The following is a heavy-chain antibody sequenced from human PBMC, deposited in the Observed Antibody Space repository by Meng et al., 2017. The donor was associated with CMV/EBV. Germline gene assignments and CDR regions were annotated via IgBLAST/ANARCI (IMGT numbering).Heavy chain of an antibody. CDR2: ISYDGSNK. V-gene: IGHV3-30*04. D-gene: IGHD3/OR15-3a*01. CDR3: ARDDFDYYGMDV. Sequence: GESLKISCAASGFTFSSYAMHWVRQAPGKGLEWVAVISYDGSNKYYADSVKGRFTISRDNSKNTLYPQMNSLRAEDTAVYYCARDDFDYYGMDVWGQGNAGHRLL. J-gene: IGHJ6*02. CDR1: GFTFSSYA.